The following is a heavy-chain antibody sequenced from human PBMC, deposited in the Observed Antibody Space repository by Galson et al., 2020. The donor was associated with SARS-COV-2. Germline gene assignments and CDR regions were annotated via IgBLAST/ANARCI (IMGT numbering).Heavy chain of an antibody. CDR3: ARWGGGGWGSIAS. CDR1: GGSIRSGDYF. Sequence: SQTLSLTCTVSGGSIRSGDYFWSWIRQHPGKGLAWIGYSYYGGNTSYNPSLNSRVFLSVETSKNQFSLKLSSVTAADTAVYDCARWGGGGWGSIASWGQGTLVTVCS. J-gene: IGHJ4*02. CDR2: SYYGGNT. D-gene: IGHD2-15*01. V-gene: IGHV4-30-4*08.